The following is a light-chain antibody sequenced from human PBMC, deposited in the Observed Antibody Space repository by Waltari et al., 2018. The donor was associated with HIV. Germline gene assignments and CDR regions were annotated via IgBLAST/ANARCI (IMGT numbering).Light chain of an antibody. CDR2: DAS. CDR3: QQRSNWLS. CDR1: QSVSNY. Sequence: EIVLTQSPATLSWSPGERATLSCRASQSVSNYLAWYQQKAGQAPRLLSYDASNRATGIPARFSGSGSGTDFTLTIRSLEPEDFAVYSCQQRSNWLSFGQGTRLEIK. V-gene: IGKV3-11*01. J-gene: IGKJ5*01.